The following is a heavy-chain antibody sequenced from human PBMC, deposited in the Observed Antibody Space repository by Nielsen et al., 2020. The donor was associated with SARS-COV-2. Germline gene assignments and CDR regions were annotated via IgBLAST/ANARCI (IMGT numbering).Heavy chain of an antibody. J-gene: IGHJ2*01. CDR1: GGSISSGGYS. V-gene: IGHV4-39*07. D-gene: IGHD6-19*01. Sequence: SETLSLTCAVSGGSISSGGYSWGWIRQPPGKGLEWIGSIYYSGSTYYNPSLKSRVTISVDTSKNQFSLKLSSVTAADTAVYYCARDGGIVQSLVRDWYFDLWGRGTLVTVSS. CDR2: IYYSGST. CDR3: ARDGGIVQSLVRDWYFDL.